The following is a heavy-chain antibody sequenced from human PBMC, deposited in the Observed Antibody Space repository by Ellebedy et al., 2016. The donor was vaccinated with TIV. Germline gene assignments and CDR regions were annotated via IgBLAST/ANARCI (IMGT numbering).Heavy chain of an antibody. CDR3: ASLDRGTTSNWFDP. CDR2: IYYSGST. D-gene: IGHD3-10*01. V-gene: IGHV4-59*12. Sequence: MPSETLSLTCTVSGGSISSYYWSWIRQPPGKGLEWIGYIYYSGSTNYNPSLKSRVTISVDTSKNQFSLKLSSVTAADTAVYYCASLDRGTTSNWFDPWGQGTLVTVSS. CDR1: GGSISSYY. J-gene: IGHJ5*02.